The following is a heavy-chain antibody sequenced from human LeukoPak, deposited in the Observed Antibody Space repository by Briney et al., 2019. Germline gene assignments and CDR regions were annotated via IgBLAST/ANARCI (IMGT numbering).Heavy chain of an antibody. V-gene: IGHV5-51*01. J-gene: IGHJ3*02. D-gene: IGHD3-16*01. CDR3: ARTLGFDI. Sequence: GESLKISCKGSGYRFTIYWIGWVRQMPGRGLEWIGIIYPGDSDIRYSPSFQGQVTISADKSISTAYLQWSSLKASDTAMYYCARTLGFDIWGQGTMVTVSS. CDR1: GYRFTIYW. CDR2: IYPGDSDI.